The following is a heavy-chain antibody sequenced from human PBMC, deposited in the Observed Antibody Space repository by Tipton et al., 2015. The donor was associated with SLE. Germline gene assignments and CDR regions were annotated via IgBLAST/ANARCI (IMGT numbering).Heavy chain of an antibody. CDR3: AKTPDCGDTCYSRPYWFDP. CDR1: GGTSSNYI. Sequence: QLVQSGAEVKKPGSSVKVSCKASGGTSSNYIINWVRQSPGQGLEWMGRIIPIFGIATYAQNFQGRVTITADKSTSTTYMELNSLRSEDTAVYYCAKTPDCGDTCYSRPYWFDPWGQGTLVTVSS. D-gene: IGHD2-21*01. J-gene: IGHJ5*02. CDR2: IIPIFGIA. V-gene: IGHV1-69*09.